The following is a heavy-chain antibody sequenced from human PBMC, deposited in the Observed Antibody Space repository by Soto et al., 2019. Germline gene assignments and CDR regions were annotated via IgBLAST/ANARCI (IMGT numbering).Heavy chain of an antibody. D-gene: IGHD3-3*01. Sequence: SSVNVSCKAHGGTFSSYAISWVRQAPGQGLEWMGGIIPIFGTANYAQKFQGRVTITADESTSTAYMELSSLRSEDTAVYYCARHNRPRVLRVGFDGLGFDPWGKGPLVTVSS. V-gene: IGHV1-69*13. CDR3: ARHNRPRVLRVGFDGLGFDP. J-gene: IGHJ5*02. CDR1: GGTFSSYA. CDR2: IIPIFGTA.